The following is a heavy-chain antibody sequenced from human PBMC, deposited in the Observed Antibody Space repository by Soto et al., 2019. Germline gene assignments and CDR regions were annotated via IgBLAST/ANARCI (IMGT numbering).Heavy chain of an antibody. CDR3: ARDLYSYSGGRYGMDV. Sequence: VASVKVSCKASGYILISYAMRWVRQAPGQRLEWMAWINAGNDNTKYSQRFQGRVTITRDTSASTVQMELTGLRSEDTAVYYCARDLYSYSGGRYGMDVWGQGTTVTVSS. J-gene: IGHJ6*02. CDR1: GYILISYA. D-gene: IGHD6-19*01. CDR2: INAGNDNT. V-gene: IGHV1-3*01.